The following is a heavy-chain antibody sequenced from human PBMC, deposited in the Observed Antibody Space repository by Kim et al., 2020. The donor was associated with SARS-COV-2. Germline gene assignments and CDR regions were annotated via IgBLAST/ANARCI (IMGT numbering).Heavy chain of an antibody. V-gene: IGHV3-21*06. D-gene: IGHD2-21*01. Sequence: GGSLRLSCAVSGFTFSDYSMNWIRQAPGKGLEWVSSITSSHHIYYSDLVKGRFTVSRDNAKNSLYLQMNNLRSEDTAVYFCARVQIATSSDSLDFWGQGTLVTVSS. CDR1: GFTFSDYS. CDR3: ARVQIATSSDSLDF. J-gene: IGHJ4*02. CDR2: ITSSHHI.